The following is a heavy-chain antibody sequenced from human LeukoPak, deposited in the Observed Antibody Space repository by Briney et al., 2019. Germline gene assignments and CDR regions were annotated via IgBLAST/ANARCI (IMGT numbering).Heavy chain of an antibody. CDR3: ARGSYCSSTRCYLLLDY. CDR1: GYSFTSYW. CDR2: NYPSDSYI. V-gene: IGHV5-51*01. Sequence: GESLKISCKGSGYSFTSYWIGWVRQMPGKGLEWMGINYPSDSYIRYTLSFQGQVTISADKSIITAYLQWSSLKTSDTAMYYCARGSYCSSTRCYLLLDYWGQGTLVTVSS. D-gene: IGHD2-2*01. J-gene: IGHJ4*02.